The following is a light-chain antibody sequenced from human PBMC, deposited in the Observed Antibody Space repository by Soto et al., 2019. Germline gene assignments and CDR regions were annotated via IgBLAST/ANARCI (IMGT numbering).Light chain of an antibody. J-gene: IGLJ3*02. Sequence: QSALTQPASVSGSPGQSITISCTGTSSDVGGYNYVSWYQQHPGKAPKLMIYEVTNRPSGVSNRFSGSKSGNTASLTISGLQAEDDAAYYCSSYTGSNTWVFGGGTKLTVL. CDR3: SSYTGSNTWV. CDR1: SSDVGGYNY. CDR2: EVT. V-gene: IGLV2-14*01.